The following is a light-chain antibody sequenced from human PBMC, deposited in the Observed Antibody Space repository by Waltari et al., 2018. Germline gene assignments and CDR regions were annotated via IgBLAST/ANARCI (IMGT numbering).Light chain of an antibody. Sequence: DIVMTQSPDSLAVSLGERATINCKSSQSVLYSSNNKNYLAWYHQKPGQPPKLLIYWASTRESGVPDRFSGSGSWTDFNLTISSLQAEDVAVYYCQQYYSTPHTFGQGTKLEIK. V-gene: IGKV4-1*01. CDR1: QSVLYSSNNKNY. J-gene: IGKJ2*01. CDR3: QQYYSTPHT. CDR2: WAS.